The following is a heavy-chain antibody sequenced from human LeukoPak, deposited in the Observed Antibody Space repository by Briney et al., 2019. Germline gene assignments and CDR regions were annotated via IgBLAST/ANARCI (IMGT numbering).Heavy chain of an antibody. V-gene: IGHV3-23*01. CDR2: ISGSGGST. CDR3: ARDRPTIIAGYFDY. D-gene: IGHD5-24*01. J-gene: IGHJ4*02. CDR1: GFTFSGYA. Sequence: GGSLRLSCAASGFTFSGYAMSWVRQAPGKGLEWVSAISGSGGSTYYADSVKGRFTISRDNAKNSLYLRMNSLRAEDTAVYYCARDRPTIIAGYFDYWGQGTLVTVSS.